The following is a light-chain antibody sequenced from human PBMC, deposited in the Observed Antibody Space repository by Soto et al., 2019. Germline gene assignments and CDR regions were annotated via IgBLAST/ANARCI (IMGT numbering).Light chain of an antibody. CDR2: ENT. CDR1: SSNIGAGYD. J-gene: IGLJ1*01. CDR3: QSYDNSLNIYV. V-gene: IGLV1-40*01. Sequence: QSVLTQPPSVSGAPGQRVPISCTGSSSNIGAGYDVHWYQQLPGTAPKLLMYENTNRPIGVPDRFSGSKSGTSASLAITGLQAEDEADYYCQSYDNSLNIYVFGPGTKLTVL.